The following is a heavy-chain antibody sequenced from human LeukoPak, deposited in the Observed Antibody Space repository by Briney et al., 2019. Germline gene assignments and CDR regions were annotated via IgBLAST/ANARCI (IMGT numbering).Heavy chain of an antibody. Sequence: HSGGSLRLSCAASGFTFSSFEMNWVRQAPGKGLEWVSYISNRGSTTYYADSVKGRFTISRDNAKNSLYLQMNSLRAEDTALYYCARDRSAFSGYDFFDYWGQGTLVTVSS. CDR1: GFTFSSFE. V-gene: IGHV3-48*03. CDR2: ISNRGSTT. CDR3: ARDRSAFSGYDFFDY. D-gene: IGHD5-12*01. J-gene: IGHJ4*02.